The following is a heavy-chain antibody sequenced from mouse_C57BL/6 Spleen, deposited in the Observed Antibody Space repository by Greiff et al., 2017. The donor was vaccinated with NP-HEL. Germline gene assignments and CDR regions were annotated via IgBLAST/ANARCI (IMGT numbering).Heavy chain of an antibody. J-gene: IGHJ2*01. CDR1: GFTFSAYG. D-gene: IGHD6-1*01. CDR3: SRSGSPY. V-gene: IGHV5-17*01. CDR2: ISTGSSTI. Sequence: EVQLVESGGGLVKPGGSLKLSCAASGFTFSAYGMHWVRQAPERGLEWVAYISTGSSTIYYADTVKGRFTISIDNAKITLFLQMTSLWAEDRAMYYCSRSGSPYWGQGTTLTVSS.